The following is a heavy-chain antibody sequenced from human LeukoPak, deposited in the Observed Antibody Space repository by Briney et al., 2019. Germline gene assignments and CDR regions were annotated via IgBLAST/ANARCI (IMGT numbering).Heavy chain of an antibody. J-gene: IGHJ4*02. CDR2: TYYRSKWYN. Sequence: SQTLSLTCAISGDSVSSESGASNWIRHSPSKGLEWLGRTYYRSKWYNDYALSVKSRITINPDTSKNQFSLQLNSVTPEDTAVYYCAHGLSGKGFNYWGQGTLVTVSS. D-gene: IGHD3-10*01. V-gene: IGHV6-1*01. CDR3: AHGLSGKGFNY. CDR1: GDSVSSESGA.